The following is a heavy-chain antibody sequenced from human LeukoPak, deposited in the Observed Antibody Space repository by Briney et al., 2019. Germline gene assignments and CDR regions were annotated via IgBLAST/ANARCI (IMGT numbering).Heavy chain of an antibody. J-gene: IGHJ6*03. CDR2: FDPEDGET. V-gene: IGHV1-24*01. Sequence: GASVKVSCKVSGYTLTELSMHWVRQAPGKGLEWMGGFDPEDGETIYAQKFQGRVTMTEDTSTDTAYMELSSLRSEDTAVYYCASHYDILTGSDYYYYYMDVWGKGTTVTVSS. CDR3: ASHYDILTGSDYYYYYMDV. D-gene: IGHD3-9*01. CDR1: GYTLTELS.